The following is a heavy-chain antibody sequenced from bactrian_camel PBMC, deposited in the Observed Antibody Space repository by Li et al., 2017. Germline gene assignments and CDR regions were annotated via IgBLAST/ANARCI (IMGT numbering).Heavy chain of an antibody. CDR3: AKDLLEYGGSWYLGLSADH. CDR2: INSGGGNT. Sequence: VQLVESGGGLVQAGESLRLSCAASGFTFRSYAMSWVRQAPGKGLEWVSAINSGGGNTYYTDSVKGRFTISRDNAENTLYLQLNSLKTEDTAMYYCAKDLLEYGGSWYLGLSADHWGQGTQVTVS. J-gene: IGHJ4*01. V-gene: IGHV3S31*01. CDR1: GFTFRSYA. D-gene: IGHD6*01.